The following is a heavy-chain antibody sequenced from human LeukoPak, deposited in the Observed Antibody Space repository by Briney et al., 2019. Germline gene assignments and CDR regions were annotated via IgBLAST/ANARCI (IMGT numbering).Heavy chain of an antibody. Sequence: GASVKVSCKASGYSFTGHYMHWVRQAPGQGLEWMGWINPKSGGTNYAQKFQGRVTMTRDTSISTAYMDMSSLRSDDTAVYYCARVLDDYGDYPHGRGIDYWGQGTLVTVSS. CDR1: GYSFTGHY. D-gene: IGHD4-17*01. CDR3: ARVLDDYGDYPHGRGIDY. V-gene: IGHV1-2*02. CDR2: INPKSGGT. J-gene: IGHJ4*02.